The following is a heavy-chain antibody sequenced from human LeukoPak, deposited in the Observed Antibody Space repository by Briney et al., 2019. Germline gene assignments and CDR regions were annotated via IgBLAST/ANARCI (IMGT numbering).Heavy chain of an antibody. V-gene: IGHV3-74*01. Sequence: GGSLRLSCAASGFTFRSYWMHWVRQAPGKGLVWVSRINSDGSSTNYADSVKGRFTTSRDNAKNTLYLQMNSLRAEDTAVYYCARAPYYDFWSGYPLDYWGQGTLVTVSS. CDR2: INSDGSST. CDR3: ARAPYYDFWSGYPLDY. D-gene: IGHD3-3*01. CDR1: GFTFRSYW. J-gene: IGHJ4*02.